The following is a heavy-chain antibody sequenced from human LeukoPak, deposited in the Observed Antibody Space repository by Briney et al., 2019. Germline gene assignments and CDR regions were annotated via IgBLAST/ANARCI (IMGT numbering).Heavy chain of an antibody. J-gene: IGHJ4*02. CDR3: XXXXXXXXVXXXXY. CDR2: INSDGSTT. V-gene: IGHV3-74*01. Sequence: GGSLXXSXATSGFNFNSYWIHWVRHAPGKGLVWVSRINSDGSTTNYADCVKGRFTISRDNAKNTVYVQMNSLRPEDTGVFYXXXXXXXXXVXXXXYWGQGXLXTVSS. CDR1: GFNFNSYW.